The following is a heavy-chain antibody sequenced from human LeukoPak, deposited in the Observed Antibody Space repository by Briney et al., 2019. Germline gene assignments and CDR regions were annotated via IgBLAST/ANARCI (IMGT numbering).Heavy chain of an antibody. CDR1: GFTFSSYS. CDR2: ISRSSIYI. Sequence: PGGSLRLSCAASGFTFSSYSMNWVRQAPGKGLEWVSSISRSSIYIYYADSVKGRFTISRDNAKNSLYLQMNSLRAEDTAAYYCARDLAPRSSLDYWGQGTLVTVSS. V-gene: IGHV3-21*01. CDR3: ARDLAPRSSLDY. J-gene: IGHJ4*02. D-gene: IGHD6-6*01.